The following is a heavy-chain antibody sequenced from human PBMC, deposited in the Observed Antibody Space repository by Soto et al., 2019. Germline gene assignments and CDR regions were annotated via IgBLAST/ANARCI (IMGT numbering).Heavy chain of an antibody. CDR1: GGSISSRIYY. Sequence: QLQLQESGPGLVKPSETLSLTCTVSGGSISSRIYYWDWIRQPPGKGLEWIGSIYYSGNTYYNPSLKSRVTISVDTSKNQFSLKLSSVTAADTAVYYCARHDTGSDYRFDYWGQGTLVTVSS. V-gene: IGHV4-39*01. D-gene: IGHD4-4*01. CDR3: ARHDTGSDYRFDY. J-gene: IGHJ4*02. CDR2: IYYSGNT.